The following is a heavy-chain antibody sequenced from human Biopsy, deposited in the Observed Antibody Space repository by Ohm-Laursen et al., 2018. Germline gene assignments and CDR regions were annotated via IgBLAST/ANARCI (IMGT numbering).Heavy chain of an antibody. J-gene: IGHJ4*02. D-gene: IGHD2-15*01. CDR3: ARAYPPPGRRLVVVAGDFDC. CDR2: INSDGSRI. CDR1: GFTFSIYW. V-gene: IGHV3-74*01. Sequence: GSLRLSCAASGFTFSIYWMHWVRQAPGKGLVWVSSINSDGSRITYADSVKGRFTISRDNAKNSLYLQMNSLRAEDTAVYYCARAYPPPGRRLVVVAGDFDCWGQGTRVTVSS.